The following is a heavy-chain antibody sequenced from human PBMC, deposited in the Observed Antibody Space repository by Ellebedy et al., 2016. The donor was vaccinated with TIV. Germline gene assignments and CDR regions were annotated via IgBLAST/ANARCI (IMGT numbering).Heavy chain of an antibody. V-gene: IGHV3-33*01. CDR3: ARDLDKSSGWYGGAAY. J-gene: IGHJ4*02. CDR1: GFTFTNYH. Sequence: PGGSLRLSCAASGFTFTNYHMHWVRQAPGKGLEWVALIWSDGSLKYYADSVKGRFTISRDNSMTTLYLEMNSLRAEDTAVYYCARDLDKSSGWYGGAAYWGQGTLVTVSS. CDR2: IWSDGSLK. D-gene: IGHD6-19*01.